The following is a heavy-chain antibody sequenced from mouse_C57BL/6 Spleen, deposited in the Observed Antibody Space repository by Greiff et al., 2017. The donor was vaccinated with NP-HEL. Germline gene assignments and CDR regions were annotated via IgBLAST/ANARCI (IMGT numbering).Heavy chain of an antibody. Sequence: VQLKESGPGLAKPSQTLSLTCSVTGYSITSDYWNWIRKFPGNKLEYMGYISNSGSTYYNPSPKSRISITRDTSKNQYYMQLNSVTTEETATYYCARSDCGGYYAMDYWGQGTSVTVSS. J-gene: IGHJ4*01. V-gene: IGHV3-8*01. CDR3: ARSDCGGYYAMDY. CDR1: GYSITSDY. CDR2: ISNSGST. D-gene: IGHD2-4*01.